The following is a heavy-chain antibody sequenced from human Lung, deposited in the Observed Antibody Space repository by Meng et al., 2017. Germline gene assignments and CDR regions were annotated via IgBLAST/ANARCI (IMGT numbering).Heavy chain of an antibody. Sequence: QVQLVQSGGEVKKPGASVKVSCKASGYIFTRYGIPLWRQAPGQGFEWMGWISGYNGNTNYAQKLQGRVTMTTDTSTSTAYMELRSLRSDDTAVYYCARAEEEYCSGGSCPNFDFWGQGTLVTVSS. CDR2: ISGYNGNT. CDR1: GYIFTRYG. CDR3: ARAEEEYCSGGSCPNFDF. V-gene: IGHV1-18*01. D-gene: IGHD2-15*01. J-gene: IGHJ4*02.